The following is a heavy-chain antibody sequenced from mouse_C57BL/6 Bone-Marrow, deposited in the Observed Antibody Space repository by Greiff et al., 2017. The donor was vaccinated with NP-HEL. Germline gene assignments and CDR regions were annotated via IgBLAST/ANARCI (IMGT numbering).Heavy chain of an antibody. CDR2: IYPRSGNT. D-gene: IGHD1-1*01. CDR1: GYTFTSSG. J-gene: IGHJ1*03. CDR3: ARDYYGSSYWYVDV. Sequence: QVQLQQSGAELARPGASVQLSCKASGYTFTSSGISWVKQRTGQGLEWLGEIYPRSGNTYYNEKFKGKATLTADKSSSTAYMELRSLTSEDSAVYFCARDYYGSSYWYVDVWGTGTTVTVSS. V-gene: IGHV1-81*01.